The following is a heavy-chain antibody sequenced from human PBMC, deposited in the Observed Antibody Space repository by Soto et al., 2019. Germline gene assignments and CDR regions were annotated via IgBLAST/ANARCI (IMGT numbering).Heavy chain of an antibody. CDR1: GGSITNYY. J-gene: IGHJ5*02. V-gene: IGHV4-59*08. CDR2: IYYNGNT. D-gene: IGHD6-13*01. Sequence: SETLSLTCTVSGGSITNYYWSWIRQPPGKGLEWIGYIYYNGNTNYSPSLKSRVTISVDTSKNQISLKLTSVTAADTAVYFCVRQMGYSSLRFDPWGQGTLVTVS. CDR3: VRQMGYSSLRFDP.